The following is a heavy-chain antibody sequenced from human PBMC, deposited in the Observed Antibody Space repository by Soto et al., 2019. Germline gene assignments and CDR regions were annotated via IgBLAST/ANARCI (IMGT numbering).Heavy chain of an antibody. Sequence: ASVKVSCKASGYTFTDYTMHWVRQAPGQKFEWMGWINVGKGHTKYSQNFQGRLTITRDTSASTAYVELSSLSSEDTAVYYCVKHHPSLSIWGQGTLVTVSS. D-gene: IGHD6-6*01. CDR1: GYTFTDYT. V-gene: IGHV1-3*01. J-gene: IGHJ4*02. CDR3: VKHHPSLSI. CDR2: INVGKGHT.